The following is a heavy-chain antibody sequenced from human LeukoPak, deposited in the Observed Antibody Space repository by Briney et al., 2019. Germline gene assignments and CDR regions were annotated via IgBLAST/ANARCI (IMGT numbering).Heavy chain of an antibody. Sequence: SVKVSCKASGGTFSSYAISWVRQAPGQGLEWMGRIIPIFGTANYAQKFQGRVTITADKSTSTAYMELSSLRSEDTDVYYCASSATIPLYFDYWGQGTLVTVSS. V-gene: IGHV1-69*06. D-gene: IGHD5-24*01. CDR3: ASSATIPLYFDY. J-gene: IGHJ4*02. CDR2: IIPIFGTA. CDR1: GGTFSSYA.